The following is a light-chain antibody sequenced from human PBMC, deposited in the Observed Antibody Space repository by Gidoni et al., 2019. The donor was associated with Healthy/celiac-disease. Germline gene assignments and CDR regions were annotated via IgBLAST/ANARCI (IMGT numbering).Light chain of an antibody. CDR3: QQYNNWPYT. Sequence: EIVMTQSPATLSVSPGERATLSCRSSQSVSSTLAWYQQKTGQAPRLLIYCASTRATGIPARFSGSGSGTEFTPTISSLLSEDVAVYYCQQYNNWPYTFGQGTKLEIK. CDR2: CAS. J-gene: IGKJ2*01. V-gene: IGKV3-15*01. CDR1: QSVSST.